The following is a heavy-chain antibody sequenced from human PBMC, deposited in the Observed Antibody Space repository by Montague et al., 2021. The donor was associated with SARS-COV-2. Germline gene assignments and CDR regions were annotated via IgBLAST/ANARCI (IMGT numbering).Heavy chain of an antibody. D-gene: IGHD2-15*01. CDR2: IYYSGTT. CDR1: GVSISRSVYY. Sequence: SETLSLTCSVSGVSISRSVYYWGWIRQPPGKGLEWIGSIYYSGTTYYSPSLKRRVTMSVETSKNQFSLKLSSVTAADTAVYYCASLEKLGYCSGGSCAGRPSLWGQGTLVTVSS. V-gene: IGHV4-39*01. CDR3: ASLEKLGYCSGGSCAGRPSL. J-gene: IGHJ4*02.